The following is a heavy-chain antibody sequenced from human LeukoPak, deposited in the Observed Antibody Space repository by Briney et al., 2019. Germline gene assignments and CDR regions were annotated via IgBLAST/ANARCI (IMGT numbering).Heavy chain of an antibody. J-gene: IGHJ4*02. Sequence: TSETLSLTCAVSGGSISSGGYSWSWIRQPPGKGLEWIGYIYHSGSTNYNPSLKSRVTISVDTSKNQFSLRLSSVTAADTAVYYCARGRDYEGEAFVVVPAAIPEGKYYFDYWGQGTLVTVSS. CDR2: IYHSGST. D-gene: IGHD2-2*02. CDR1: GGSISSGGYS. V-gene: IGHV4-30-2*01. CDR3: ARGRDYEGEAFVVVPAAIPEGKYYFDY.